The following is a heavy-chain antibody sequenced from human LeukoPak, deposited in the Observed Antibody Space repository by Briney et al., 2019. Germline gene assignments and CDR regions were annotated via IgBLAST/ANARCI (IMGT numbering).Heavy chain of an antibody. V-gene: IGHV3-30*02. CDR2: IRYDGSNK. J-gene: IGHJ3*02. CDR1: GFTFSSYG. CDR3: AKAKITLIVVANPNSGALDI. D-gene: IGHD3-22*01. Sequence: GSLRLSCAASGFTFSSYGMHWVRQAPGKGLEWVAFIRYDGSNKYYADSVKGRFTISRDNSKNTLYLQMNSLRAEDTALYYCAKAKITLIVVANPNSGALDIWGQGTMVTVSS.